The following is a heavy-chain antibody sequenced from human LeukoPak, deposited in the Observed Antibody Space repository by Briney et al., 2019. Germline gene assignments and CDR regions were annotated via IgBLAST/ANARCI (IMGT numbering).Heavy chain of an antibody. CDR2: IYTSGST. CDR1: GGSISSGSYY. Sequence: TLSLTCTVSGGSISSGSYYWSWIRQPAGKGLEWIGRIYTSGSTNYNPSLKSRVTISVDTSKNQFSLKLSSVTAADTAVYYCARGGAARRFDYWGQGTLVTVSS. V-gene: IGHV4-61*02. J-gene: IGHJ4*02. CDR3: ARGGAARRFDY. D-gene: IGHD6-6*01.